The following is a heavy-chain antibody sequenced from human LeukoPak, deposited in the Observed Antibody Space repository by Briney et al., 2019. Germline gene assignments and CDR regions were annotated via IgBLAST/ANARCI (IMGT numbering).Heavy chain of an antibody. D-gene: IGHD2-2*02. CDR3: TSNLYCSTSSCYTLDN. J-gene: IGHJ4*02. V-gene: IGHV3-15*01. CDR2: IKSKSERWTT. Sequence: GGSLRLSCAASGFTFSNGWMSWVRQAPGKGLEWVGRIKSKSERWTTDYAAPVKGRFTISRDGSTNTVYLHMNSLKTEDTAVYFCTSNLYCSTSSCYTLDNWGQGTLVAASP. CDR1: GFTFSNGW.